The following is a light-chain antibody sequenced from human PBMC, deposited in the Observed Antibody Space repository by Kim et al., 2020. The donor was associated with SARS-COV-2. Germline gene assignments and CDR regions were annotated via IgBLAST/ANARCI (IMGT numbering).Light chain of an antibody. Sequence: PGERATLSCRASQSVSSSFFSWYQQKPGQAPRVLIYGASNRATGIPDRFSGSGSGTDFTLTISRLEPEDFAVYYCQQYGSSPPMYSFGQGTKLEI. V-gene: IGKV3-20*01. CDR1: QSVSSSF. CDR2: GAS. CDR3: QQYGSSPPMYS. J-gene: IGKJ2*01.